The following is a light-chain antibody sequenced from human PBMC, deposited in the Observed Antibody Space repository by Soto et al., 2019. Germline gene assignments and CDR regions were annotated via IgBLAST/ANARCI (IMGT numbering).Light chain of an antibody. CDR3: QQYGSSAWT. CDR1: QSVSNTY. J-gene: IGKJ1*01. V-gene: IGKV3-20*01. CDR2: GAS. Sequence: EIELTQSPGTLSLSPGERATLSCRASQSVSNTYLAWYQQKPGQAPRLLIYGASSRATGIPDRFSGSGSGTDFTLTITRLEPEDFAVYYCQQYGSSAWTFGQGTKVDNK.